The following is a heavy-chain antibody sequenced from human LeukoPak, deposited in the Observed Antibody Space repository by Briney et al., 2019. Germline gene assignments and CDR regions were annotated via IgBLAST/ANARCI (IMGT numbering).Heavy chain of an antibody. CDR3: AKDLEKFDTSGFPAY. D-gene: IGHD3-22*01. CDR1: GFAFNNYG. J-gene: IGHJ4*02. Sequence: AGRSLRLSCAASGFAFNNYGMHWVRQTPGKGLEWLALIWYDGTTKYCANSVKGRFTISRDNPDSTLFLQMSSLRAEDTAVYYCAKDLEKFDTSGFPAYWGQGTLVTVSS. CDR2: IWYDGTTK. V-gene: IGHV3-33*06.